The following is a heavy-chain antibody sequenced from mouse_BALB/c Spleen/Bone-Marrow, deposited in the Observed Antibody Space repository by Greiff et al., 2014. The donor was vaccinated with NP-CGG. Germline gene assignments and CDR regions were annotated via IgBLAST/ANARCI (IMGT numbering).Heavy chain of an antibody. CDR1: GFTFNTYA. D-gene: IGHD4-1*01. CDR2: IRSKSNNYAT. Sequence: EVQLVESDGGLVQPKGSLKLSCAASGFTFNTYAMNWVRQAPGKGLEWVARIRSKSNNYATYYADSVKDRFTISRDDSQSMLYLRMNNLKTEDTAMYYCVRHLGAFYAMDYWGQGTSVTVSS. CDR3: VRHLGAFYAMDY. V-gene: IGHV10-1*02. J-gene: IGHJ4*01.